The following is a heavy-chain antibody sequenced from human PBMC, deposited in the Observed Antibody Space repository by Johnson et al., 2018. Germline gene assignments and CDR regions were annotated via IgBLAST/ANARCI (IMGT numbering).Heavy chain of an antibody. CDR2: IYIEAPT. J-gene: IGHJ6*04. D-gene: IGHD6-19*01. V-gene: IGHV3-66*02. Sequence: VQLVQSGGDLVQPGGSLRLSCAASGFTVTSNYMSWVRQAPGKGLEWVSFIYIEAPTYYADSVKGRFTISRDNSKNTLYRQMNSLRPEDTGVYYCVRVLESSGWEHGGSRVGVGSRGTTVTVSS. CDR1: GFTVTSNY. CDR3: VRVLESSGWEHGGSRVGV.